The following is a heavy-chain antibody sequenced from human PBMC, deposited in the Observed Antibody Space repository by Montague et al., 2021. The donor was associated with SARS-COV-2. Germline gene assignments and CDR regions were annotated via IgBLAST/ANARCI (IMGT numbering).Heavy chain of an antibody. CDR2: INHGRST. Sequence: SETLSLTCAVHGTSFSGYYWNWIRQPPGKGLEWIGEINHGRSTKYSPSLKSRLTISSDTSNNQFSLTLTSVAAADTAVYYCARLRDGVVPSPILGVGPYYSYDYLDVWGGGTTVTVSS. V-gene: IGHV4-34*01. CDR1: GTSFSGYY. D-gene: IGHD3-10*01. J-gene: IGHJ6*03. CDR3: ARLRDGVVPSPILGVGPYYSYDYLDV.